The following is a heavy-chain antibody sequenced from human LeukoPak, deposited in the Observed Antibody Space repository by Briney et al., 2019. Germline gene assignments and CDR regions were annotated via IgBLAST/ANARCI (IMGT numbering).Heavy chain of an antibody. V-gene: IGHV1-2*02. CDR1: GYTFTGYY. CDR2: INPNSGGT. J-gene: IGHJ6*02. CDR3: ARVPDYYYYGMDV. Sequence: GASVKVSCKASGYTFTGYYMHWVRRAPGQGLEWMGWINPNSGGTNYAQKFQGRVTMTTDTSTSTAYMELRSLRSDDTAVYYCARVPDYYYYGMDVWGQGTTVTVSS.